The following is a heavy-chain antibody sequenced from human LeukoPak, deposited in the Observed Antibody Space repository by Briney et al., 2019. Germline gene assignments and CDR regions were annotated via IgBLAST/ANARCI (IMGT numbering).Heavy chain of an antibody. Sequence: ASVKVPCKASGYTFTSYDINWVRQATGQGLEWMGWMNPNSGNTGYAQKFQGRVTITRNTSISTAYMELSSLRSEDTAVYYCARRNYYGSGSYYNDWGQGTLVTVSS. D-gene: IGHD3-10*01. V-gene: IGHV1-8*03. CDR1: GYTFTSYD. CDR3: ARRNYYGSGSYYND. CDR2: MNPNSGNT. J-gene: IGHJ4*02.